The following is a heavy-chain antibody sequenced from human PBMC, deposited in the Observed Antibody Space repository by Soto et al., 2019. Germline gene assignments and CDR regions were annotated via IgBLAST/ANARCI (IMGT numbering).Heavy chain of an antibody. CDR3: ARDRMYYDSSGYYDY. CDR2: IWYDGSNK. CDR1: GFTFSNYG. J-gene: IGHJ4*02. V-gene: IGHV3-33*01. D-gene: IGHD3-22*01. Sequence: GGSLRLSCAASGFTFSNYGMHWVRQAPGKGLEWVAVIWYDGSNKYYADSVKGRFTISRDNSKNTLYLQMNSLRAEDTAVYYCARDRMYYDSSGYYDYWGQGTLVTVS.